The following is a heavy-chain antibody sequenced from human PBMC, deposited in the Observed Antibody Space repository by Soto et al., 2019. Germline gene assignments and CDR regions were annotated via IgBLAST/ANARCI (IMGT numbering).Heavy chain of an antibody. V-gene: IGHV4-4*02. J-gene: IGHJ4*02. CDR2: IYHTGST. CDR1: SDSISSDNW. Sequence: SETLSLTCAVSSDSISSDNWWSWVRQPPGKGLEWIGEIYHTGSTNYNPSLKSRVTISVDRSKNQFSLRLNSVTAADTAVYYCASRSLETLFDYWGQGTLVTVSS. CDR3: ASRSLETLFDY.